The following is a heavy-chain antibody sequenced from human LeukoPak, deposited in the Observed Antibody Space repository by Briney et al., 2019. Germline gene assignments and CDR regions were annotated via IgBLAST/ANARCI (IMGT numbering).Heavy chain of an antibody. CDR3: ARDPDGGSSSSDY. Sequence: PGGSLRLSCAASGFTFSSYGMHWVRQAPGEGLEWVAVIRYDGSNKYYADSVKGRFTISRDNSKNTLYLQMNSLRAEDTAVYYCARDPDGGSSSSDYWGQGTLVTVSS. CDR2: IRYDGSNK. J-gene: IGHJ4*02. D-gene: IGHD1-26*01. CDR1: GFTFSSYG. V-gene: IGHV3-33*01.